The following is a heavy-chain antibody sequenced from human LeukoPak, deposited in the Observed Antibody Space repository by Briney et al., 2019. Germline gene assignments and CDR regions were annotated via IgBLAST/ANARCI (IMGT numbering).Heavy chain of an antibody. CDR3: AKWAERDGYNSYFDY. CDR2: ISGSGGST. V-gene: IGHV3-23*01. CDR1: GFTFSSHA. Sequence: QSGGSLRLSRAASGFTFSSHAMSWGRQAPGKGLEWVSAISGSGGSTYYADSVKGRFTISRDNSKNTLYLQVNSLRGEDTAVYYCAKWAERDGYNSYFDYWGQGTVVTVSS. J-gene: IGHJ4*02. D-gene: IGHD5-24*01.